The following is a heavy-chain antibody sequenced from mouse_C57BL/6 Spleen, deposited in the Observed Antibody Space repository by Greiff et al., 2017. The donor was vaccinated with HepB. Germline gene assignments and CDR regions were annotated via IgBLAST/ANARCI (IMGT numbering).Heavy chain of an antibody. J-gene: IGHJ3*01. V-gene: IGHV1-15*01. CDR1: GYTFTDYE. CDR2: IDPETGGT. D-gene: IGHD1-1*02. CDR3: TRWVAAY. Sequence: VKLQESGAELVRPGASVTLSCKASGYTFTDYEMHWVKQTPVHGLEWIGAIDPETGGTAYNQKFKGKAILTADKSSSTAYMELRSLTSEDSAVYYCTRWVAAYWGQGTLVTVSA.